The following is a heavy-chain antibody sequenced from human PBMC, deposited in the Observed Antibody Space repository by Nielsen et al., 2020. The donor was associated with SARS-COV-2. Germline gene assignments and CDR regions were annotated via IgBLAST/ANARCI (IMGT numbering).Heavy chain of an antibody. J-gene: IGHJ1*01. V-gene: IGHV3-15*04. CDR3: AHLGYCSSASCLGKYFLH. CDR1: GLTFSDAW. CDR2: IEIKTDGETT. D-gene: IGHD2-2*01. Sequence: GGSLRLSCAASGLTFSDAWMSWVRQAPGKGLEWVGRIEIKTDGETTDYAAPVKGRFTVSRDVSKNMFFLQMNSLKTEDTAIYYCAHLGYCSSASCLGKYFLHWGQGTLVSVSS.